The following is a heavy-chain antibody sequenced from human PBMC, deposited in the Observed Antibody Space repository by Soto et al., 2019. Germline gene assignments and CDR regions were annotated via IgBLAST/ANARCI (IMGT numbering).Heavy chain of an antibody. D-gene: IGHD1-1*01. CDR1: GYSFTSYW. CDR3: ARKAAGTTNYYYYYGMDV. CDR2: IYPGDSDT. V-gene: IGHV5-51*01. J-gene: IGHJ6*02. Sequence: GESLKISCKGSGYSFTSYWIGWVRQMPGKGLEWMGIIYPGDSDTRYSPSFQGQVTISADKSISTAYLQWSSLKASDTAMYYCARKAAGTTNYYYYYGMDVWGQGTTVTVS.